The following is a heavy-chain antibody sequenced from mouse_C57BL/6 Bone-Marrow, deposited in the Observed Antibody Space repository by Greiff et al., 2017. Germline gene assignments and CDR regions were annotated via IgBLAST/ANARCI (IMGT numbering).Heavy chain of an antibody. V-gene: IGHV1-82*01. CDR3: ASTVVASH. Sequence: CGPELVKPGASVKISCKASGYAFSSSWMNWVKQRPGKGLEWIGRIYPGDGDTNYNGKFKGKATLTADKSSSTAYMQLSSLTSEDSAVYFCASTVVASHWGQGTTLTVSS. J-gene: IGHJ2*01. D-gene: IGHD1-1*01. CDR2: IYPGDGDT. CDR1: GYAFSSSW.